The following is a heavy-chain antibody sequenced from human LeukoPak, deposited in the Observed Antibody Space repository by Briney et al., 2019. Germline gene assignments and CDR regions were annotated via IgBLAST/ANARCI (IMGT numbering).Heavy chain of an antibody. V-gene: IGHV3-23*01. CDR3: AKDPLTTVVTLVDY. J-gene: IGHJ4*02. Sequence: PGGSLRLSCAASGFTFSSYAVSWVRQAPGKGLEWVSAISGSGGSTYYADSVKGRFTISRDNSKNTLYLQMSSLRAEDTAVYYCAKDPLTTVVTLVDYWGQGTLVTVSS. CDR2: ISGSGGST. CDR1: GFTFSSYA. D-gene: IGHD4-23*01.